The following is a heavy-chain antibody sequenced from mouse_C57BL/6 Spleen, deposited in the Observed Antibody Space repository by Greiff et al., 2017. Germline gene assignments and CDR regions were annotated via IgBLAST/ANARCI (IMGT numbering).Heavy chain of an antibody. CDR2: ISDGGSYT. CDR1: GFTFSSYA. D-gene: IGHD2-4*01. Sequence: EVQRVESGGGLVKPGGSLKLSCAASGFTFSSYAMSWVRQTPEKRLEWVATISDGGSYTYYPDNVKGRFTISRDNAKNNLYLQMSHLKSEDTAMYYCARDSDYYDYDVYFDYWGQGTTLTVSS. J-gene: IGHJ2*01. V-gene: IGHV5-4*01. CDR3: ARDSDYYDYDVYFDY.